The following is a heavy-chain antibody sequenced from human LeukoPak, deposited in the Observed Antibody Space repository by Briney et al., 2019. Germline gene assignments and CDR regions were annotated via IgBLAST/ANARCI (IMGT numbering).Heavy chain of an antibody. D-gene: IGHD6-13*01. Sequence: PGRSLRLSCAASGFTFSSFAMHWVRQAPGKGLEWVSLIYSTGSTHYADSVKGRFTISRDNSKNTLYLQMNSLRAEDTAVYYCARDPPGIASSGTYRWGQGTLVTVSS. CDR2: IYSTGST. J-gene: IGHJ5*02. V-gene: IGHV3-66*01. CDR1: GFTFSSFA. CDR3: ARDPPGIASSGTYR.